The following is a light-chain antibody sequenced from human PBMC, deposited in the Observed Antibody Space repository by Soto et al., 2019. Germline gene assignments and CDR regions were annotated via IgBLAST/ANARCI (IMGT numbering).Light chain of an antibody. Sequence: QSALTQPPSASGSPGQSVTISCTGTSSDVGGYNYVSWYQQHPGKAPKLMIYEVSKRPSGVPDRFSGSKSGNTASLTVSGLQAEDEADYYCSSYAGSICDVLGTGTKLTVL. CDR2: EVS. J-gene: IGLJ1*01. CDR1: SSDVGGYNY. CDR3: SSYAGSICDV. V-gene: IGLV2-8*01.